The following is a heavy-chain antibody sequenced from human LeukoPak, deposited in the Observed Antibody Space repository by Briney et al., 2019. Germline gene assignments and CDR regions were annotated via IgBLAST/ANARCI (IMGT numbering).Heavy chain of an antibody. CDR2: INPNSGGT. D-gene: IGHD1-26*01. Sequence: GASVKVSCKASGYTFTGYYMHWVRQAPGQGLEWMGWINPNSGGTNYAQKFQGRVTMTRDTSISTAYMELRSLRSDDTAVYYCARLGVGATMRGDWFDPWGQGTLVTVSS. CDR3: ARLGVGATMRGDWFDP. V-gene: IGHV1-2*02. J-gene: IGHJ5*02. CDR1: GYTFTGYY.